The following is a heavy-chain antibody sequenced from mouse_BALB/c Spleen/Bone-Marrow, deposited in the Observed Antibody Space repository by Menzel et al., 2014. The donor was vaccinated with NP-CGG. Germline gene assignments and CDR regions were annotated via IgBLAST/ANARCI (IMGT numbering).Heavy chain of an antibody. V-gene: IGHV1-18*01. D-gene: IGHD3-2*01. CDR2: INPNNGGT. CDR3: LRQLGLSFDY. Sequence: VVESGASVKISCKTSGYAFTEYTMHWVKQSHGKSLEWIGGINPNNGGTSYNQKFKGKATLTVDKSSSTAYMELRSLTSEDSAVYYCLRQLGLSFDYWGQGTTLTVSS. CDR1: GYAFTEYT. J-gene: IGHJ2*01.